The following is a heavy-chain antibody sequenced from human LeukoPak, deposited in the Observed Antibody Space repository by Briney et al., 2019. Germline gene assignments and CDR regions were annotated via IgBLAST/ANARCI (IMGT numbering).Heavy chain of an antibody. CDR1: GFTFSSYA. D-gene: IGHD3-9*01. V-gene: IGHV3-23*01. CDR2: ISGSGGST. CDR3: ARDILTGSQSRFQH. J-gene: IGHJ1*01. Sequence: GGSLRLSCAASGFTFSSYAMSWVRQAPGKGLEWVSAISGSGGSTYYADSVKGRFTISRDNAKNSLYLQMNSLRAEDTAVYYCARDILTGSQSRFQHWGQGTLVTVSS.